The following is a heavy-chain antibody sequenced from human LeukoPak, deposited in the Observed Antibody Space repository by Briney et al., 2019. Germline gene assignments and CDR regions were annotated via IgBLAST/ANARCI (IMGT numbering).Heavy chain of an antibody. CDR2: INHSGST. D-gene: IGHD2-8*01. CDR3: ARGHIVLMVYAAFFDY. J-gene: IGHJ4*02. Sequence: SSETLSLTCAVYGGSFSGYYWSWIRQPPGKGLEWIGEINHSGSTNYNPSLKSRVTISVDTSKNQFSLKLSSVTAADTAVYYCARGHIVLMVYAAFFDYWGQGTLVTVSS. V-gene: IGHV4-34*01. CDR1: GGSFSGYY.